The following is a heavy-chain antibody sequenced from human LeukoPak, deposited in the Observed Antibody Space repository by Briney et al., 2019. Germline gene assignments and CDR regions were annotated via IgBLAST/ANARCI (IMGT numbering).Heavy chain of an antibody. CDR3: ARDIAYYDFWSGYYKDPDAFDI. Sequence: GASVKVSCKASGYTFTSYAMNWVRQAPGQGLEWMGWINTNTGNPTYAQGFTGRFVFSLDTSVSTAYLQISSLKAEDTAVYYCARDIAYYDFWSGYYKDPDAFDIWGQGTMVTVSS. V-gene: IGHV7-4-1*02. CDR1: GYTFTSYA. J-gene: IGHJ3*02. CDR2: INTNTGNP. D-gene: IGHD3-3*01.